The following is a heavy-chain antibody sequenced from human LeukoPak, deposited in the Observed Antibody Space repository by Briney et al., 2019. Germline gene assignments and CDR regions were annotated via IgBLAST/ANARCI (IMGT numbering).Heavy chain of an antibody. CDR3: AREARYSSSSG. Sequence: SETLSLTCTVSGGSISSGGYYWSWIRQPPGKGLEWIGYIYHSGSTYYNPSLKSRVTISVDRSKNQFSPKLSSVTAADTAVYYCAREARYSSSSGWGQGTLVTVSS. CDR2: IYHSGST. V-gene: IGHV4-30-2*01. J-gene: IGHJ4*02. D-gene: IGHD6-6*01. CDR1: GGSISSGGYY.